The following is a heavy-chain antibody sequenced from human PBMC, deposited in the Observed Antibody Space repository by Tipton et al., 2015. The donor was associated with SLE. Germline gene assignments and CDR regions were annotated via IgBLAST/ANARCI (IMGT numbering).Heavy chain of an antibody. Sequence: TLSLTCNVSGGSISSTSYYWAWIRQPPGKGLEWIGSMYYSGTTYYNPSLKSRVTISIDTSKNQFSLKLSSVTAADTAVYYCAREESESCSGDSCFHYFYYMDVWGKGTTVTVSS. V-gene: IGHV4-39*07. D-gene: IGHD2-15*01. CDR3: AREESESCSGDSCFHYFYYMDV. CDR2: MYYSGTT. CDR1: GGSISSTSYY. J-gene: IGHJ6*03.